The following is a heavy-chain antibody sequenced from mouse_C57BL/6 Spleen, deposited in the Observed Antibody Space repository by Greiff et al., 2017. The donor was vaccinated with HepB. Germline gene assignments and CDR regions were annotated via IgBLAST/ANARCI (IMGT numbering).Heavy chain of an antibody. CDR2: SYPGDGDT. CDR1: GYAFSSSW. J-gene: IGHJ4*01. Sequence: QVQLKESGPELVKPGASVKISCKASGYAFSSSWMNWVKQRPGKGLEWIGRSYPGDGDTNYNGKFKGKATLTADKSSSTAYMQLSSLTSEDSAVYFCARPENYAMDYWGQGTSVTVSS. V-gene: IGHV1-82*01. CDR3: ARPENYAMDY.